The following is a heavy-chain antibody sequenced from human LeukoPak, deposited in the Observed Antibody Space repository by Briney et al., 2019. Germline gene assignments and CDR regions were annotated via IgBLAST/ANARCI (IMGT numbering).Heavy chain of an antibody. J-gene: IGHJ6*03. CDR2: IWYDGSNK. CDR1: GFTFNTYG. V-gene: IGHV3-33*06. Sequence: GGSLILSCAASGFTFNTYGMHWVRQAPGKGLEWVAVIWYDGSNKYFADSVKGRFTISRDNSNNTLYLQMNSLRAEDTAVYFCAKGPDFWNPCYFMDVWGKGTTVTVSS. D-gene: IGHD3-3*01. CDR3: AKGPDFWNPCYFMDV.